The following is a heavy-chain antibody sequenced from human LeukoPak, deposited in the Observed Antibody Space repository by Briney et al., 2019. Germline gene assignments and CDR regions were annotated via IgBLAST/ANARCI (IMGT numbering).Heavy chain of an antibody. CDR3: ARDLEYGAGSYGDY. D-gene: IGHD3-10*01. V-gene: IGHV1-18*01. Sequence: ASVKVSCKASGYTFSSYAISWVRQAPGQGLEWVGWISGYNGNTNYAQKLQGRVTMTTDTSTSTAYMELRSLRSDDTAMYYCARDLEYGAGSYGDYWSQGTLVTVSS. J-gene: IGHJ4*02. CDR1: GYTFSSYA. CDR2: ISGYNGNT.